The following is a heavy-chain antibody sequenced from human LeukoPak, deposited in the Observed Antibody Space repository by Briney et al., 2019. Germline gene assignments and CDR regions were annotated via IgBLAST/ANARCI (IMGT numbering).Heavy chain of an antibody. CDR2: ISSSSSTI. V-gene: IGHV3-48*01. CDR1: GFTFSSYS. CDR3: ARDRVTMVRGGTY. J-gene: IGHJ4*02. Sequence: GGSLRLSCAASGFTFSSYSMNWVRQAPGKGLEWVSYISSSSSTIYYADSVKGRFTISRDNAKNSLYLQMNSLRAEDTAVYYCARDRVTMVRGGTYWGQGTLVTASS. D-gene: IGHD3-10*01.